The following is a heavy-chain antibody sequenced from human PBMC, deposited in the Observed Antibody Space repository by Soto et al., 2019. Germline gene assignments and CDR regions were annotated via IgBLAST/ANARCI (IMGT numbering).Heavy chain of an antibody. V-gene: IGHV3-21*01. CDR3: ARVHGLGSPNWRFYYYGMDV. CDR1: GFTFSSYS. D-gene: IGHD3-10*01. CDR2: ISSSSSYI. Sequence: GGSLRLSCAASGFTFSSYSMNWVRQAPGKGLEWVSSISSSSSYIYYADSVKGRFTISRDNAKNSLYLQMNSLRAEDTAVYYCARVHGLGSPNWRFYYYGMDVWGQGTTVTVSS. J-gene: IGHJ6*02.